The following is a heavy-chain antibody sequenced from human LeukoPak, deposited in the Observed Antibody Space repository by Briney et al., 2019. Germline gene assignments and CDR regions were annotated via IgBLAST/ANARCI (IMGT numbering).Heavy chain of an antibody. J-gene: IGHJ4*02. D-gene: IGHD6-13*01. CDR3: ARERPFYSRSLYASDS. CDR2: IDTSDSYN. Sequence: GESLRISCKDSGNTFTTCCINWVRQVPGKGLKWMGSIDTSDSYNNYSPSFQGHVTISVDKSIATAYLEWSSLDASDTGIYYCARERPFYSRSLYASDSWGQGTLVTVSS. V-gene: IGHV5-10-1*01. CDR1: GNTFTTCC.